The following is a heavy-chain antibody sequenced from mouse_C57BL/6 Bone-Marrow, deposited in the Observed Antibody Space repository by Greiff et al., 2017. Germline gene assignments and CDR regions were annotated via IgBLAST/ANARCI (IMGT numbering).Heavy chain of an antibody. CDR3: AREGRRYYYAMDY. D-gene: IGHD1-1*01. CDR2: ISSGSSTI. V-gene: IGHV5-17*01. CDR1: GFTFSDYG. J-gene: IGHJ4*01. Sequence: EVKLVESGGGLVKPGGSLKLSCAASGFTFSDYGMHWVRQAPEKGLEWVAYISSGSSTIYYADTVKGRFTISRDNAKNTLFLQMTSLRSDDTAMYYCAREGRRYYYAMDYWGQGTSVTVSS.